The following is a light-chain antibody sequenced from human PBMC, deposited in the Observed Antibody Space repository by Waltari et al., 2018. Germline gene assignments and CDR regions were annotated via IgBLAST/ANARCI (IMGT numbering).Light chain of an antibody. CDR3: QQSYRAPHT. J-gene: IGKJ4*01. Sequence: DIQMTQSPSSLSASVGDRVTITCQAGQSISSYLNWYQQNPGTAPKLLIYAASTLQSGVPSRFSGSGSGTDFTLTISSLQPEDFSTYYCQQSYRAPHTFGAGTKVDIK. CDR2: AAS. CDR1: QSISSY. V-gene: IGKV1-39*01.